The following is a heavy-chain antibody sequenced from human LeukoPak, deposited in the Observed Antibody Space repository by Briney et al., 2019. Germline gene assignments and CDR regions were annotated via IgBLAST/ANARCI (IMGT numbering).Heavy chain of an antibody. CDR3: AKDRTYDYGDYGGMDV. J-gene: IGHJ6*02. CDR2: ISYDGSNE. CDR1: GFTFSSYG. D-gene: IGHD4-17*01. Sequence: PGGSLRLSCAASGFTFSSYGMHWVRQAPGKGLEWVAVISYDGSNEYYADSVKGRFTISRDNSKNTLYLQMNSLRAEDTAVYYCAKDRTYDYGDYGGMDVWGQGTTVTVSS. V-gene: IGHV3-30*18.